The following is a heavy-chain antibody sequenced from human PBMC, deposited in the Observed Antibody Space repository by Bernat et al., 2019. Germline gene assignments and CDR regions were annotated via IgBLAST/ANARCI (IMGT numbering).Heavy chain of an antibody. Sequence: EVQLVESGGGLVQPGRSLRLSCAASGFTFDDYAMHWVRQAPGKGLEWVSGISWNSGSIGYADSVKGRFTISRDNAKNSLYLQMNSLRAEDTALYYCAKDGGGSYDYCGQGTLVTVSS. V-gene: IGHV3-9*01. CDR3: AKDGGGSYDY. CDR1: GFTFDDYA. D-gene: IGHD2-15*01. J-gene: IGHJ4*02. CDR2: ISWNSGSI.